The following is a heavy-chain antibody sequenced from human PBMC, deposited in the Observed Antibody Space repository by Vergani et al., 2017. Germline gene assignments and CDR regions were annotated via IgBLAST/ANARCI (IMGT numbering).Heavy chain of an antibody. D-gene: IGHD2-15*01. J-gene: IGHJ4*02. CDR1: GYTFTGYY. CDR3: ARVGGDCSGGGCYSQTH. CDR2: INPNSGGT. V-gene: IGHV1-2*02. Sequence: QVQLVQSGAEVKKPGASVKVSCKASGYTFTGYYMHWVRQAPGQGLEWMGWINPNSGGTNYAQKFQGRVTMTRDTSISTAYMELSRLRYDDTAVYYCARVGGDCSGGGCYSQTHWGQGTMVTVSS.